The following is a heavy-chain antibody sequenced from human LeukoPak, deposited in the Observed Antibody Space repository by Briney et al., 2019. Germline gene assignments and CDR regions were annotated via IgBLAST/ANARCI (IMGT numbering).Heavy chain of an antibody. J-gene: IGHJ4*02. CDR2: IKQDETEK. CDR1: GFTFSNFW. V-gene: IGHV3-7*03. Sequence: GGSLRLSCTASGFTFSNFWMGWVRQAPGKGLEWVANIKQDETEKFYLGSVKGRFTISRDNAKNSLYLQMNSLRAEDTAIYHCAKGRYSGTTYYFDYWGQGTLVTVSS. D-gene: IGHD5-12*01. CDR3: AKGRYSGTTYYFDY.